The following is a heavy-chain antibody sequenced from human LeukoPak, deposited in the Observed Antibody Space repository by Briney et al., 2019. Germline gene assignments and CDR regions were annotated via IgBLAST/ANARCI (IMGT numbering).Heavy chain of an antibody. CDR1: TFTFSDYG. CDR3: AKDQRTMTRRMDV. V-gene: IGHV3-30*18. CDR2: VTYDGSKA. Sequence: GGSLRLSCVGSTFTFSDYGMHWVRQAPGKGLEWLGVVTYDGSKAFYADSVKGRLTISRDNSKNTLYLQMNTLRVEDRAVYFCAKDQRTMTRRMDVWGQGTAVIVSS. D-gene: IGHD2-2*01. J-gene: IGHJ6*02.